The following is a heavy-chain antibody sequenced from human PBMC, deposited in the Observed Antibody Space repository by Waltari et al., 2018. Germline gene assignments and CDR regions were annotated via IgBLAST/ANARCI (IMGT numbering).Heavy chain of an antibody. Sequence: QVQLQESGPKLVKPSETLSLTCTVSAGSISSYFWSWIRQPPGKGLEWIGYIHYSGNTNSDTSTKSRVTISMDTSKNQFSLKLSSATAADTAVYYCAAHLRQVTTEFAYWGQGTLVTVSS. V-gene: IGHV4-59*01. D-gene: IGHD4-17*01. CDR2: IHYSGNT. CDR3: AAHLRQVTTEFAY. J-gene: IGHJ4*02. CDR1: AGSISSYF.